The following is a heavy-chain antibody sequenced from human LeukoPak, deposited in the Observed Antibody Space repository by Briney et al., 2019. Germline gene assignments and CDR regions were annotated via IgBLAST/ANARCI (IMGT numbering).Heavy chain of an antibody. V-gene: IGHV3-21*01. CDR2: ISSSSSYI. CDR1: GFTFTKYS. D-gene: IGHD6-19*01. Sequence: GGSLRLSCEASGFTFTKYSMNWVRQAPGKGLEGVSSISSSSSYIYYADSVKGRFTISRDNAKNSLYLQMNSLRAEDTAVYYCARHPSPYSSGWYYFDYWGQGTLVTVSS. J-gene: IGHJ4*02. CDR3: ARHPSPYSSGWYYFDY.